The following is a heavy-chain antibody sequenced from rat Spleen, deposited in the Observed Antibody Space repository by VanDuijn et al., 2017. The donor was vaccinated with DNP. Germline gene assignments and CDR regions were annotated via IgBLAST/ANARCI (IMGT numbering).Heavy chain of an antibody. J-gene: IGHJ3*01. CDR1: GFTFSDYY. V-gene: IGHV5-20*01. CDR3: TTDAAY. CDR2: INPDGGST. Sequence: EVLVVDSGGGLVQPGGSLRLSCAASGFTFSDYYMSWVRQAPTTGLEWVASINPDGGSTYYRDSVKGRFTISRDNAKSSLYLQMDRLRSEDTATYYCTTDAAYWGQGTLVTVSS.